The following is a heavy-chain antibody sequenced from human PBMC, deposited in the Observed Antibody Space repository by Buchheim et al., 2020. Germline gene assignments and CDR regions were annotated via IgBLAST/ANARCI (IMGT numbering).Heavy chain of an antibody. D-gene: IGHD6-6*01. J-gene: IGHJ6*02. CDR3: ARDTGYSSSRDYYYYGMDV. V-gene: IGHV4-59*01. Sequence: QVQLQESGPGLVKPSETLSFTCTVSGGSISSYYWSWIRQPPGKGLEWIGYIYYSGSTNYNPSLKSRVTISVDTSKNQFSLKLSSVTAADTAVYYCARDTGYSSSRDYYYYGMDVWGQGTT. CDR2: IYYSGST. CDR1: GGSISSYY.